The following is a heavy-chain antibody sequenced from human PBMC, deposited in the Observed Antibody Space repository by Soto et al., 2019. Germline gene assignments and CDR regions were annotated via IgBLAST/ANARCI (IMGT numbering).Heavy chain of an antibody. Sequence: QLQLHESSSGLVKPSQTLSLTCTVSGASITYGGYSWSWIRQTPGKGLEWIGYINHLETTFYNPSFESRLSLSIDRAKNQFSLNLNSMSAADRAVYFCARGGGSDSFDYWGQGILVTVSS. V-gene: IGHV4-30-2*01. CDR3: ARGGGSDSFDY. D-gene: IGHD1-26*01. CDR1: GASITYGGYS. J-gene: IGHJ4*02. CDR2: INHLETT.